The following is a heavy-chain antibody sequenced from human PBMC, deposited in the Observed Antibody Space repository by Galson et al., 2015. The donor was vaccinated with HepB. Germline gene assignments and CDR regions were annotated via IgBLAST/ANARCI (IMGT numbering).Heavy chain of an antibody. Sequence: SVKVSCKASGYTFTSYGISWVRQAPGQGLEWMGWISAYNGNTNYAQELQGRVTMTTDTSTSTAYMELRSLRSDDTAVYYCATLRYSGYDSLNYYYYYGMDVWGQGTTVTVSS. CDR1: GYTFTSYG. CDR2: ISAYNGNT. CDR3: ATLRYSGYDSLNYYYYYGMDV. J-gene: IGHJ6*02. V-gene: IGHV1-18*04. D-gene: IGHD5-12*01.